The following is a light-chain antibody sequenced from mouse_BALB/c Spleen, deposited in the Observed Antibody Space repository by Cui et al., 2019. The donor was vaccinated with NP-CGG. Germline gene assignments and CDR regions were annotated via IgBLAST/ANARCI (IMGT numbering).Light chain of an antibody. Sequence: QAVVTQASAFTTSPGETVTLTCRSSTGAVTTSNYANWVQEKPDHLFTGLIGGTNNRAPGVPARFSGSLIGDKAALTITGAQAEDEAIYFCALWYSNHWVFGGGTELTVL. CDR1: TGAVTTSNY. CDR2: GTN. V-gene: IGLV1*01. J-gene: IGLJ1*01. CDR3: ALWYSNHWV.